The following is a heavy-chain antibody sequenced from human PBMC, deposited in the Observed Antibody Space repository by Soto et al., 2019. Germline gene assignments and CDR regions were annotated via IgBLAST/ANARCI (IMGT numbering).Heavy chain of an antibody. CDR3: TTGGSGITMVRGVSFRMDA. Sequence: EVQLVESGGGLVKPGGSLRLSCAASGFTFSNAWMSWVRQASGKGLEWVGRIKSKTDGGTTDYAAPVKGRFTISRDDSKNTLYLQMNSLKTEDTAVYYCTTGGSGITMVRGVSFRMDAWGKGTTVTVSS. CDR2: IKSKTDGGTT. D-gene: IGHD3-10*01. CDR1: GFTFSNAW. V-gene: IGHV3-15*01. J-gene: IGHJ6*03.